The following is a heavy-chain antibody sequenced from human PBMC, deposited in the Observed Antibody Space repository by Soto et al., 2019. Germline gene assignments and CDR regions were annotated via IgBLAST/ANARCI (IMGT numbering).Heavy chain of an antibody. CDR3: ATALRNYYDSSGLPRINWFDP. J-gene: IGHJ5*02. D-gene: IGHD3-22*01. V-gene: IGHV1-24*01. Sequence: ASVKVSCKVSGYTLTELSMNWVRQAPGKGLEWMGGFDPEDGETIYAQKFQGRVTMTEDTSTDTAYMELSSLRSEDTAVYYCATALRNYYDSSGLPRINWFDPWGQGTLVTVSS. CDR2: FDPEDGET. CDR1: GYTLTELS.